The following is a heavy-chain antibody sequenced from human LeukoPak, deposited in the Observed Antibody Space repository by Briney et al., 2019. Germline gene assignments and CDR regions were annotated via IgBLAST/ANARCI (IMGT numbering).Heavy chain of an antibody. J-gene: IGHJ4*02. V-gene: IGHV3-48*01. D-gene: IGHD3-10*01. CDR2: ISSSRRTK. Sequence: SDISSSRRTKNYADSVPGRFTVSRDNAKNSLYLQMNSLRAEDTAVYYCATLWFGESDRDYWGQGTLVTASS. CDR3: ATLWFGESDRDY.